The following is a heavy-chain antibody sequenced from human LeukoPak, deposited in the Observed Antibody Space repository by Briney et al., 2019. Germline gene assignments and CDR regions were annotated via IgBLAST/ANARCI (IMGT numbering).Heavy chain of an antibody. J-gene: IGHJ6*04. CDR1: GYSFTSYW. CDR3: ARHRVATADGMDV. V-gene: IGHV5-51*01. Sequence: GESLKLSCKGSGYSFTSYWIVWVRQMPGKGLESMGIIYPGDSDTTYSPSFQGQVTISADKSISTAYLQWSSLKASDTAIYYCARHRVATADGMDVWGKGTTVTVSS. CDR2: IYPGDSDT. D-gene: IGHD1-26*01.